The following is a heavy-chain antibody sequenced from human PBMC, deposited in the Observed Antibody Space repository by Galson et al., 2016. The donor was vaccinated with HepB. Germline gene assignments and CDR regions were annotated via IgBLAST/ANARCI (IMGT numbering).Heavy chain of an antibody. D-gene: IGHD2-15*01. V-gene: IGHV1-18*01. CDR3: ARDSTLGFCSGGTCYSIDY. CDR2: ISPYNGNT. Sequence: SVKVSCKAYGYPFTTYGISWVRQAPGQGLEWMGWISPYNGNTNYAQNLRGRVTMTTDTSTRTVYMELRSLRSDDTAVYFCARDSTLGFCSGGTCYSIDYWGQGAMVTVSS. CDR1: GYPFTTYG. J-gene: IGHJ4*03.